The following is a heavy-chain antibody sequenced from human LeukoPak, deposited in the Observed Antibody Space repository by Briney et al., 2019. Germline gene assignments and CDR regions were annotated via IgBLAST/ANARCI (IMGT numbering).Heavy chain of an antibody. D-gene: IGHD2/OR15-2a*01. CDR3: AGGAGFLIDY. Sequence: GGSLRLSCAASGFTFRSYWMRWLRQAPGKGLEWVASIDQNGSEKYYVDSAKGRFTISRDNAKNSLYLQMNSLRVEDTAVYFCAGGAGFLIDYWGQGALVTVSS. V-gene: IGHV3-7*01. CDR1: GFTFRSYW. J-gene: IGHJ4*02. CDR2: IDQNGSEK.